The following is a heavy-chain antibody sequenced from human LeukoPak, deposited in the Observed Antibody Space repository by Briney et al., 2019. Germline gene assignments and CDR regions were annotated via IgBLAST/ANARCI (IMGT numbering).Heavy chain of an antibody. D-gene: IGHD4-23*01. V-gene: IGHV3-11*01. CDR2: ISGRRSTV. J-gene: IGHJ5*01. Sequence: GGSLRLSCAASGFSLTNFAMSWIRQAPGKGLERVSYISGRRSTVYYAASVRGRFTISRDNAKNSLFLQMNSLRAEDTAVYYCARDRGNSDPGDWFDSWGQGTLVTVSS. CDR1: GFSLTNFA. CDR3: ARDRGNSDPGDWFDS.